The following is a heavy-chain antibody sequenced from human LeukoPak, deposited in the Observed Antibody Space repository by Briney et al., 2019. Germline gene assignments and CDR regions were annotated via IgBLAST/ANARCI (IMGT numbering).Heavy chain of an antibody. CDR2: IIPIFGTA. J-gene: IGHJ6*02. CDR3: ARAGAQGPYYYDSSGPYYYYGMDV. V-gene: IGHV1-69*13. CDR1: GYTFTSYY. Sequence: ASVKVSCKASGYTFTSYYMHWVRQAPGQGLEWMGGIIPIFGTANYAQKFQGRVTITADESTSTAYMELSSLRSEDTAVYYCARAGAQGPYYYDSSGPYYYYGMDVWGQGTTVTVSS. D-gene: IGHD3-22*01.